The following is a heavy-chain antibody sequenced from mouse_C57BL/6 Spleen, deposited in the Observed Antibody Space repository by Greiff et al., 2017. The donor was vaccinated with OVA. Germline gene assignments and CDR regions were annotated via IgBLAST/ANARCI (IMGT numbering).Heavy chain of an antibody. Sequence: EVQGVESGGGLVKPGGSLKLSCAASGFTFSDYGMHWVRQAPEQGLEWVAYISTGSSTIYYADTVKGRVTLSRDNAKSTLYLKLPSLRSEDTAMYYCARSNWDGDYFDYWGQGTTLTVSS. V-gene: IGHV5-17*01. CDR2: ISTGSSTI. J-gene: IGHJ2*01. D-gene: IGHD4-1*01. CDR1: GFTFSDYG. CDR3: ARSNWDGDYFDY.